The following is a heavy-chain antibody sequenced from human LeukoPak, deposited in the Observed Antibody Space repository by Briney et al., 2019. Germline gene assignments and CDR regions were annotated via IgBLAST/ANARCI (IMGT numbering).Heavy chain of an antibody. CDR2: IFPDGSST. CDR1: GFTFSSYW. V-gene: IGHV3-74*01. J-gene: IGHJ4*02. Sequence: GGSLRLSCAASGFTFSSYWMHWVRQAPGKGLVWVPRIFPDGSSTSYADSVKGRFTISRDNAKNTLYVQMNSLRAEDTAVYYCARSSGYDYDFDYWGQGTLVTVSS. CDR3: ARSSGYDYDFDY. D-gene: IGHD5-12*01.